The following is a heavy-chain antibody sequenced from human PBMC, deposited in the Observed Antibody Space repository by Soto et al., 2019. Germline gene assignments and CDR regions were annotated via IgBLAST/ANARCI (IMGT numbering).Heavy chain of an antibody. V-gene: IGHV3-21*01. CDR1: GFNFSSHG. Sequence: GGSLRLSCAASGFNFSSHGLHWVRQAPGKGLEWVSYISTTSSYIYYADSVKGRFTISRDNAENSLYLQMNSLSAEDTAVYYCARNCGGDCSNWFDPWGQGTLVTVSS. D-gene: IGHD2-21*02. J-gene: IGHJ5*02. CDR3: ARNCGGDCSNWFDP. CDR2: ISTTSSYI.